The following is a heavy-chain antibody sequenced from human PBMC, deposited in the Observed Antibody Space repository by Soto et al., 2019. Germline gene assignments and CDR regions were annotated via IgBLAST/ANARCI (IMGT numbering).Heavy chain of an antibody. CDR2: AFHTGNT. Sequence: SETLSLTCAVSGGSISTSVWWTWVRQPPGKGLEWIGEAFHTGNTYYNPSLKSRLTMSVDKSRNEFSLKLTSVTAADTAIDYGARKAWARFDYWGQGALVTVSS. D-gene: IGHD7-27*01. CDR3: ARKAWARFDY. J-gene: IGHJ4*02. V-gene: IGHV4-4*02. CDR1: GGSISTSVW.